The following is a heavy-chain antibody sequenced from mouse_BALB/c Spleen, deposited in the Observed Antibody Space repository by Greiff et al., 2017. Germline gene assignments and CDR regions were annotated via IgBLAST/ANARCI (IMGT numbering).Heavy chain of an antibody. D-gene: IGHD1-2*01. V-gene: IGHV1-9*01. Sequence: QVQLKQSGAELMKPGASVKISCKATGYTFSSYWIEWVKQRPGHGLEWIGEILPGSGSTNYNEKFKGKATFTADTSSNTAYMQLSSLTSEDSAVYYCARAPFITTATLFAYWGQGTLVTVSA. CDR2: ILPGSGST. CDR3: ARAPFITTATLFAY. CDR1: GYTFSSYW. J-gene: IGHJ3*01.